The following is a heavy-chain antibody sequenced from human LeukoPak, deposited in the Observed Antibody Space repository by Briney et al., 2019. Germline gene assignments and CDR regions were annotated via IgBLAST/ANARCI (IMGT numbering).Heavy chain of an antibody. J-gene: IGHJ4*02. CDR1: GFTVSSNY. Sequence: PGGSLRLSCAASGFTVSSNYMSWVRQAPGKGLEWVSVIYSGGSTYYADSVKGRFTISRDNSKNTLYLQMNSLRAEDTAVYYCARVTHYYGSGSYSEYYFESWGQGTLVTVSS. V-gene: IGHV3-53*01. CDR2: IYSGGST. CDR3: ARVTHYYGSGSYSEYYFES. D-gene: IGHD3-10*01.